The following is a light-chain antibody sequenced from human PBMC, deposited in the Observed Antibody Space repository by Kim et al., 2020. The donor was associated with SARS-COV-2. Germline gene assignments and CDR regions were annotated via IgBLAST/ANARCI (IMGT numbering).Light chain of an antibody. V-gene: IGKV3-20*01. J-gene: IGKJ5*01. CDR1: QSVRNGY. CDR2: DAS. CDR3: QQYTGSPIT. Sequence: SPGERATLPCRASQSVRNGYLAWYQQKPGQAPRLLIYDASSRATGIPDRFSGSGSGTDFTLTISRLEPEDFAVYYCQQYTGSPITFGQGTRLEIK.